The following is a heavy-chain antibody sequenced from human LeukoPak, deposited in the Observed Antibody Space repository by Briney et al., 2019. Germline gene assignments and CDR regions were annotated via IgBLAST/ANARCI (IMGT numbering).Heavy chain of an antibody. CDR1: GGSISSGGYY. D-gene: IGHD3-9*01. J-gene: IGHJ4*02. Sequence: PSQTLSLTCTVSGGSISSGGYYWSWIRQPPGKGLEWIGYIYHSGSTYYNPSLKSRVTISVDRSKNQFSLKLSSVTAADTAVYYCARAGGYDILTGYYLFDYWGQGTLVTVSS. CDR2: IYHSGST. V-gene: IGHV4-30-2*01. CDR3: ARAGGYDILTGYYLFDY.